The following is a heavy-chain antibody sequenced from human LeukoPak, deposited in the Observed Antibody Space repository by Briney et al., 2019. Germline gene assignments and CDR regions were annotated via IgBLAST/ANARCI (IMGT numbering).Heavy chain of an antibody. Sequence: GGSLRLSCAASGFTFDDYAMHWVRQVPGKGLEWVSGISWNSGSKGYADSVKDRFTISRDNAKNSLYLQMNSLRAEDTALYYCAKGGGWLHDPLDYWGQGTLVTVSS. J-gene: IGHJ4*02. D-gene: IGHD6-19*01. CDR2: ISWNSGSK. CDR3: AKGGGWLHDPLDY. V-gene: IGHV3-9*01. CDR1: GFTFDDYA.